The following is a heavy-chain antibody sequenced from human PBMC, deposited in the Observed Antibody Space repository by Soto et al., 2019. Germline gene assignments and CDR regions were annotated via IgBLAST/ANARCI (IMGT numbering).Heavy chain of an antibody. Sequence: SETLSLTCTVSGGSISSSSYYWGWIRQPPGKGLEWIGSIYYSGSTYYNPSLKSRVTISVDTSKNQFSLKLSSVTAADTAVYYCARRGDIVVVVAATRSHDIHFDYWGQGTLVTVSS. V-gene: IGHV4-39*01. D-gene: IGHD2-15*01. J-gene: IGHJ4*02. CDR1: GGSISSSSYY. CDR3: ARRGDIVVVVAATRSHDIHFDY. CDR2: IYYSGST.